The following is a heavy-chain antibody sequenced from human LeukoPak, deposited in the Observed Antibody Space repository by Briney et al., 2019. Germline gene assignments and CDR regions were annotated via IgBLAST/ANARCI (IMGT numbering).Heavy chain of an antibody. D-gene: IGHD4-17*01. V-gene: IGHV3-48*03. CDR1: GFTFSSYA. J-gene: IGHJ4*02. Sequence: GGSLRLSCAASGFTFSSYAMNWVRQAPGKGLEWLSYISSSGGIMYYADSVKGRFTISRDNAKNSLYLQMRSLRAEDTAVYHCAKIMTTVTTSDYWGQGTLVTVSS. CDR2: ISSSGGIM. CDR3: AKIMTTVTTSDY.